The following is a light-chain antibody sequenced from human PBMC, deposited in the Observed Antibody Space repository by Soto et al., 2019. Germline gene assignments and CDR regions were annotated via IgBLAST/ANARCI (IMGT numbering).Light chain of an antibody. J-gene: IGLJ1*01. CDR1: SSDVGGYNY. CDR2: EVS. Sequence: QSVLTQPVSVSGSPGQSITISCTGTSSDVGGYNYVSWYQQHPGKAPKLMIYEVSNRPSGVSNRFSGSKSGNTASLTISGLQADDEADYYCRSYTSSSTLYVFGTGTKVTVL. CDR3: RSYTSSSTLYV. V-gene: IGLV2-14*01.